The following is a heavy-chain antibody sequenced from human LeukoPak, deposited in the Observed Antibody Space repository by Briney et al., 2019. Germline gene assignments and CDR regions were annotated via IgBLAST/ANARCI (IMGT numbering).Heavy chain of an antibody. V-gene: IGHV3-7*01. CDR2: IKQEGSEK. Sequence: GGSLRLSCAASGFTFSNYWMSGVRQPPGRGLECVASIKQEGSEKHYVDSVKGRFSISRDNAQTSLYLQMNSLRAEDTAMYYCARGRGLDYWGQGTLVTVSS. D-gene: IGHD3-10*01. CDR3: ARGRGLDY. CDR1: GFTFSNYW. J-gene: IGHJ4*02.